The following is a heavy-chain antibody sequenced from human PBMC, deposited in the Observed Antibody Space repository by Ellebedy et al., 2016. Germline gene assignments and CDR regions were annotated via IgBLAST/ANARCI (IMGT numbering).Heavy chain of an antibody. CDR2: IKHSGSF. Sequence: SETLSLTCAVYGASFRGYYWSWIRQPPGEGLEWIGEIKHSGSFNYNPSLKSRVTISVETSKNQFSVNLSSVNAADTAVYYCARGLFYHRMAFDIWGKGTMVTVSS. V-gene: IGHV4-34*01. CDR3: ARGLFYHRMAFDI. CDR1: GASFRGYY. D-gene: IGHD2/OR15-2a*01. J-gene: IGHJ3*02.